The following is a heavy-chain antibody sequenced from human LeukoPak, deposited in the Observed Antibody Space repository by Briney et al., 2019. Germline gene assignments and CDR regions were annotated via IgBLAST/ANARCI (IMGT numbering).Heavy chain of an antibody. V-gene: IGHV3-48*03. CDR2: ISSSGSTI. J-gene: IGHJ3*02. CDR3: ARDRGCSGGSCYRVAFDI. D-gene: IGHD2-15*01. Sequence: GGSLRLSCAASGFTFSSYEMNWLRQAPGRGLEWVSYISSSGSTIYYADSVKGRFTISRDNAKNSLYLQMNSLRAEDTAVYYCARDRGCSGGSCYRVAFDIWGQGTMVTVSS. CDR1: GFTFSSYE.